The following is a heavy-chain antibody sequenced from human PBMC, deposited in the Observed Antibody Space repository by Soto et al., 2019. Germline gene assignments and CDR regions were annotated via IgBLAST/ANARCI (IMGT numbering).Heavy chain of an antibody. CDR2: LYYDAGNK. V-gene: IGHV3-33*01. D-gene: IGHD2-8*01. CDR3: ARDRGYCTHGVCYTLDY. J-gene: IGHJ4*02. CDR1: GFAFRSYS. Sequence: PGGSLRLSCEASGFAFRSYSMHWVRQAPGKGLEWVAILYYDAGNKFYAESVRGRFSISRDTSKNILFLEMKNLRVEDTAVYYCARDRGYCTHGVCYTLDYWGQGTLVTVSS.